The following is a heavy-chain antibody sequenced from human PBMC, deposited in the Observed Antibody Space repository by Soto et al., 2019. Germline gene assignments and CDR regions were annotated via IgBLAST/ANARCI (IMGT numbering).Heavy chain of an antibody. V-gene: IGHV3-7*03. CDR1: GFTFSTFW. Sequence: EVLLVESGGGLVQPGGSLRLSCAASGFTFSTFWMDWVRQAPGKGLEWVAKIKEDGSEKYYADSVKGRFIISRDNARNSVYLHMNSLRAEDTSVYYGARVRPGNYRDYWGQGTLVTVSS. CDR2: IKEDGSEK. CDR3: ARVRPGNYRDY. J-gene: IGHJ4*02. D-gene: IGHD3-10*01.